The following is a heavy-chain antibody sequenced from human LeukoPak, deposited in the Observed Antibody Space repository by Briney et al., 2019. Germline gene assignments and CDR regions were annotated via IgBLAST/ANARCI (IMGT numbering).Heavy chain of an antibody. CDR2: ISSSSSYI. CDR3: ARGTGGGYYGGNYYFDY. Sequence: PGGSLRLSCAASGFTFSSYSMNWVRQAPGKGLEWVSSISSSSSYIYYADSVKGRFTISRDNAKNSLYLQMNSLRAEDTAVYYCARGTGGGYYGGNYYFDYWGQGTLVTSPQ. D-gene: IGHD3-10*01. V-gene: IGHV3-21*01. CDR1: GFTFSSYS. J-gene: IGHJ4*02.